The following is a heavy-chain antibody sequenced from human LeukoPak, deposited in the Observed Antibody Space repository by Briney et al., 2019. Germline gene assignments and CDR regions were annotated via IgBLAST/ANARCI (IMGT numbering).Heavy chain of an antibody. CDR1: GGTFSSYA. CDR2: IIPILGIA. V-gene: IGHV1-69*04. J-gene: IGHJ4*02. D-gene: IGHD1-26*01. CDR3: ARANSGIVGATTVDY. Sequence: SVKVSCKASGGTFSSYAISWVRQAAGQGLEWMGRIIPILGIANYAQKFQGRVTITADKSTSTAYMELSSLRSEDTAVYYCARANSGIVGATTVDYWGQGTLVTVSS.